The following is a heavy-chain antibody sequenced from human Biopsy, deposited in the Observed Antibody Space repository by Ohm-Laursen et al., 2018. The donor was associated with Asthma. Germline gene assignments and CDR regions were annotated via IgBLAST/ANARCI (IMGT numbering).Heavy chain of an antibody. D-gene: IGHD3-16*01. CDR1: GDSIISSD. V-gene: IGHV3-23*01. Sequence: ETLSLTCTVSGDSIISSDYYWARIRQPPGKGLEWVSSVHAGGSLTYYADSVRGRFTISRDNSKNTVTLQMDRLRVEDSATYYCAKDFYECRRGVCYAAGYAMDVWGRGTTVTVAS. J-gene: IGHJ6*02. CDR3: AKDFYECRRGVCYAAGYAMDV. CDR2: VHAGGSLT.